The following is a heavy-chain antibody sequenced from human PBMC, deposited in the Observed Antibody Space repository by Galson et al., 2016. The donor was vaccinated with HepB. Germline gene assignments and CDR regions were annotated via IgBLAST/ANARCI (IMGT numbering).Heavy chain of an antibody. J-gene: IGHJ3*02. V-gene: IGHV5-51*01. CDR1: GYSFTTHW. Sequence: QSGAEVKKPGESLKISCKGSGYSFTTHWIGWVRQMPGKGLEWMGIIYPDDSDTRYNPSLQGQVTISADKSISTAYLQWSSLKASDTALYYCARGTVVDGGTTAFDIWGQGTMVTVSS. CDR3: ARGTVVDGGTTAFDI. CDR2: IYPDDSDT. D-gene: IGHD2-15*01.